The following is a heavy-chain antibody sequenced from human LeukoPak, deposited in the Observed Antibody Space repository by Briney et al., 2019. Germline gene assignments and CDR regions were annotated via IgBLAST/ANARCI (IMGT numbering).Heavy chain of an antibody. Sequence: GGSLRLSCAASGFTFSSYAMSWVRQAPGKGLEWVSAISGSGGSTYYADSVKGRFTISRDNSKNTLYLQMDSLKIEDTAVYYCTTDRYYDNSELQFQHWGQGTLVTVSS. CDR2: ISGSGGST. D-gene: IGHD3-22*01. V-gene: IGHV3-23*01. J-gene: IGHJ1*01. CDR1: GFTFSSYA. CDR3: TTDRYYDNSELQFQH.